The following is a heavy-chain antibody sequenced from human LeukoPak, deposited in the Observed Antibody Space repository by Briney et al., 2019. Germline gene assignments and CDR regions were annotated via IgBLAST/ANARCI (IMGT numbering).Heavy chain of an antibody. CDR1: GFIFSNYG. Sequence: GGSLRLSCAASGFIFSNYGMNWVRQAPGKGLEWVAAISASGSATSYADSVRGRFTISRDNSKSTTYLQMNSLRAEDTAVYYCASATQLWVVGAFDIWSQGTMVTVSS. CDR3: ASATQLWVVGAFDI. CDR2: ISASGSAT. J-gene: IGHJ3*02. V-gene: IGHV3-23*01. D-gene: IGHD5-18*01.